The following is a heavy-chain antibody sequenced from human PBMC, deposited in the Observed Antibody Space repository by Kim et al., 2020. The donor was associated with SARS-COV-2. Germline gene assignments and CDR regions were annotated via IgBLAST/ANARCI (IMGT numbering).Heavy chain of an antibody. Sequence: GGSLRLSCAASGFTFSSYAMSWVRQAPGKGLEWVSAISGSGGSTYYADSMKGRFSISRDNSKNTLYLQMNSLRAEDTAVYYCAKDPTRDSSAKPGVSWGQGTLVTVSS. J-gene: IGHJ5*02. V-gene: IGHV3-23*01. D-gene: IGHD3-22*01. CDR2: ISGSGGST. CDR3: AKDPTRDSSAKPGVS. CDR1: GFTFSSYA.